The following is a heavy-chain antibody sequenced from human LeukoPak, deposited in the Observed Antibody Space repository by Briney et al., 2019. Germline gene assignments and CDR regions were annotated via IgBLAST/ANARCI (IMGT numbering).Heavy chain of an antibody. D-gene: IGHD4-23*01. J-gene: IGHJ5*02. CDR3: ARATVVTPCWFDP. CDR2: IYDTGNT. Sequence: SETLSLTCTVSGDSMNGLSWSWIRQSPGKGVEWIAYIYDTGNTNTSPSLKSRVTLSVETSKKQFSLRLSSVTAADTAVYYCARATVVTPCWFDPWGQGTLVTVSS. CDR1: GDSMNGLS. V-gene: IGHV4-59*11.